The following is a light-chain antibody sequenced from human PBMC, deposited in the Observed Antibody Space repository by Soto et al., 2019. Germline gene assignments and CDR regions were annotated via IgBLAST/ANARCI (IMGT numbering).Light chain of an antibody. CDR2: GSS. CDR3: QQYGSSST. V-gene: IGKV3-20*01. CDR1: QSVSNNY. J-gene: IGKJ1*01. Sequence: EIVLTQSPGTLSLSPGERATLSCRASQSVSNNYLAWYQQNPDQARMLLIYGSSNRATGIRDRFSGSGSETNFTITIRRLEPDDFEVYYCQQYGSSSTFGQGTKVEIK.